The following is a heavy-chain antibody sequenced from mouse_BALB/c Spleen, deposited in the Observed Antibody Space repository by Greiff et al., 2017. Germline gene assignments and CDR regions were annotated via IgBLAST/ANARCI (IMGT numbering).Heavy chain of an antibody. J-gene: IGHJ4*01. V-gene: IGHV1S137*01. D-gene: IGHD2-4*01. CDR1: GYTFTDYA. CDR3: ASLDYDGYAMDY. Sequence: QVQLKQSGAELVRPGVSVKISCKGSGYTFTDYAMHWVKQSHAKSLEWIGVISTYYGDASYNQKFKGKATMTVDKSSSTAYMELARLTSEDSAIYYCASLDYDGYAMDYWGQGTSVTVSS. CDR2: ISTYYGDA.